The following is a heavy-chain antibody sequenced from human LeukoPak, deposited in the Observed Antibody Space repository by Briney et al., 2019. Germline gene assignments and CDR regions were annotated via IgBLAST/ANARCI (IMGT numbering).Heavy chain of an antibody. D-gene: IGHD6-13*01. V-gene: IGHV3-64D*06. J-gene: IGHJ4*02. Sequence: LAGGSLRLSCSASGFTFSSYAMHWVRQAPGKGLEYVSAISSNGGSTYYADSVKGRFTISRDNSKNTLCLQMGSLRAGDTAVYYCVKDRGVAAAGFDYWGQGTLVTVSS. CDR2: ISSNGGST. CDR3: VKDRGVAAAGFDY. CDR1: GFTFSSYA.